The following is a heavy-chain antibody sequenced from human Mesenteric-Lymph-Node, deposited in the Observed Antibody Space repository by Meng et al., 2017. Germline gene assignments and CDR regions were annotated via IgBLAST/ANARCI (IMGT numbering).Heavy chain of an antibody. J-gene: IGHJ5*02. CDR2: ISSSGST. V-gene: IGHV3-48*03. CDR1: GFTFSSYE. Sequence: GESLKISCAASGFTFSSYEMNWVRQAPGKGLEWVSYISSSGSTYYADSVKGRFTISRDNAKNSLYLQMNSLRAEDTAVYYCARDYSSSPLGWFDPWGQGTLVTVSS. D-gene: IGHD6-13*01. CDR3: ARDYSSSPLGWFDP.